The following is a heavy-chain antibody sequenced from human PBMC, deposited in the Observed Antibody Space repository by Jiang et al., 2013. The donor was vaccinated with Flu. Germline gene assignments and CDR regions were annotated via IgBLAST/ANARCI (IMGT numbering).Heavy chain of an antibody. D-gene: IGHD3-16*01. J-gene: IGHJ5*02. CDR1: GGSFSGYY. Sequence: LLKPSETLSLTCAVYGGSFSGYYWSWIRQPPGKGLEWIGEINHSGSTNYNPSLKSRVTISVDTSKNQFSLKLSSVTAADTAVYYCARGVVAPSIMAWGQGTLVTVSS. CDR3: ARGVVAPSIMA. CDR2: INHSGST. V-gene: IGHV4-34*01.